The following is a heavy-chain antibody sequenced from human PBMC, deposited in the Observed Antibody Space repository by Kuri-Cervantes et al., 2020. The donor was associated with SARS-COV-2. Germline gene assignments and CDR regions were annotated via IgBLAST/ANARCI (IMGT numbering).Heavy chain of an antibody. V-gene: IGHV4-61*02. Sequence: SETLSLTCTVSGGSISSSSYYWGWIRQPAGKGLEWIGRFYTTERINYNPSLKSRVTISVDTSKNQFSLKLSSVTAADTAVYYCARGTVGAPGGGMDVWGQGTLVTVSS. CDR3: ARGTVGAPGGGMDV. D-gene: IGHD1-26*01. CDR1: GGSISSSSYY. CDR2: FYTTERI. J-gene: IGHJ4*02.